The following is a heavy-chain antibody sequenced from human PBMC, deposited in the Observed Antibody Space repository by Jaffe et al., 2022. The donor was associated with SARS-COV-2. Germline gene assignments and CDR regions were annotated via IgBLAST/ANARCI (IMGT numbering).Heavy chain of an antibody. CDR2: IYPGDSDT. CDR3: ARGYCSGGSCYARGAFDI. V-gene: IGHV5-51*01. J-gene: IGHJ3*02. Sequence: EVQLVQSGAEVKKPGESLKISCKGSGYSFTSYWIGWVRQMPGKGLEWMGIIYPGDSDTRYSPSFQGQVTISADKSISTAYLQWSSLKASDTAMYYCARGYCSGGSCYARGAFDIWGQGTMVTVSS. CDR1: GYSFTSYW. D-gene: IGHD2-15*01.